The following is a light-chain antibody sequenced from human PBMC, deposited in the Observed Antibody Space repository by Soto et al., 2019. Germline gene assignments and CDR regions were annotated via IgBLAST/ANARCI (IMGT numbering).Light chain of an antibody. V-gene: IGKV4-1*01. CDR1: QSVLYSSNNKNY. J-gene: IGKJ3*01. Sequence: DIVMTQSPDSLAVSLGERATINCKSSQSVLYSSNNKNYLAWYQQKPGQHPQLLIYWASTRESGVPHRFSGSGSGTDFTLTISSLQAEDVEVYYCQQYYSTPFTFGPGTKVDIK. CDR3: QQYYSTPFT. CDR2: WAS.